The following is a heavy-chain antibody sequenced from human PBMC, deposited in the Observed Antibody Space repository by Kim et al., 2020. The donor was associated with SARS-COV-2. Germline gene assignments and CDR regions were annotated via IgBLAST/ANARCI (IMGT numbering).Heavy chain of an antibody. Sequence: GESLKISCKGSGYSFTSYWIGWVRQMPGKGLEWMGIIYPGDSDTRYSPSFQGQVTISADKSISTAYLQWSSLKASDTAMYYCARSGSPWFGISDAFDIWGQGTMVTVSS. J-gene: IGHJ3*02. CDR1: GYSFTSYW. D-gene: IGHD3-10*01. CDR2: IYPGDSDT. V-gene: IGHV5-51*01. CDR3: ARSGSPWFGISDAFDI.